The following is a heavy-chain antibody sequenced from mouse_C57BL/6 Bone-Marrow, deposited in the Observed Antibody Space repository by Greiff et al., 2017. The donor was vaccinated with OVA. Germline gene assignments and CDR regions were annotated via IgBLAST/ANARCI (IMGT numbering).Heavy chain of an antibody. Sequence: QVQLQQPGAELVKPGASVKMSCKASGYTFTSYWITWVKQRPGQGLEWIGDIYPGSGSTNYNEKFKSKATLTVDTSSSTAYMQLSSLTSEDSAVYYFASRYYYGSGWFAYWGQGTLVTVSA. D-gene: IGHD1-1*01. CDR2: IYPGSGST. J-gene: IGHJ3*01. CDR3: ASRYYYGSGWFAY. CDR1: GYTFTSYW. V-gene: IGHV1-55*01.